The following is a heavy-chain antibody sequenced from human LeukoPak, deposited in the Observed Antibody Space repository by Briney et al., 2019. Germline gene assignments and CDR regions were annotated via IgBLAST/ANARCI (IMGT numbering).Heavy chain of an antibody. CDR2: ISSSSSYI. CDR3: ARGKVGASNWFDP. Sequence: PGGPLRLSCAASGFTFSSYSMNWVRQAPGKGLEWVSSISSSSSYIYYADSVKGRFTISRDNAKNSLYLQMNSLRAEDTAVYYCARGKVGASNWFDPWGQGTLVTVSS. V-gene: IGHV3-21*01. CDR1: GFTFSSYS. J-gene: IGHJ5*02. D-gene: IGHD1-26*01.